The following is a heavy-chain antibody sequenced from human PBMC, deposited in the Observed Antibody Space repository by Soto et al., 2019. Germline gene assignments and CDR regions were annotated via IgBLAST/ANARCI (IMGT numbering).Heavy chain of an antibody. D-gene: IGHD2-15*01. CDR3: ARVAIHATRPFDY. CDR1: GFIFNSYW. CDR2: IKQDGSET. V-gene: IGHV3-7*01. Sequence: GGSLRLSCAASGFIFNSYWMSWVRQAPGKGLEWVANIKQDGSETYNVDSVNGRFTISRDNARNSVYLQMDSLRAEDTAVYYSARVAIHATRPFDYWGQGTLVTVSS. J-gene: IGHJ4*02.